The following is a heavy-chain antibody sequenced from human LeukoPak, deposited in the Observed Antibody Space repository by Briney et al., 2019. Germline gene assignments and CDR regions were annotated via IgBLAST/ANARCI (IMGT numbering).Heavy chain of an antibody. CDR1: GYTFTSYA. CDR2: ISAYNGNT. CDR3: ARGPYCGGDCYSDY. V-gene: IGHV1-18*01. D-gene: IGHD2-21*02. Sequence: ASVKVSCKASGYTFTSYAMNWVRQAPGQGLEWMGWISAYNGNTNYAQKLQGRVTMTTDTSTSTAYMELRSLRSDDTAVYYCARGPYCGGDCYSDYWGQGTLVTVSS. J-gene: IGHJ4*02.